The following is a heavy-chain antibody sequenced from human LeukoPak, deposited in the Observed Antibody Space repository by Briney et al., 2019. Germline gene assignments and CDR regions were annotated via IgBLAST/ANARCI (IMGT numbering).Heavy chain of an antibody. CDR3: ARRNDFHI. CDR2: IYSNEAT. J-gene: IGHJ3*02. CDR1: GGSIKGYH. Sequence: KPSETLSLTCTVSGGSIKGYHWSWIRQPPGKGLEWIGYIYSNEATEYKPSLKSRVTISADTSKNQFPLKLTSVSAADTAIYYCARRNDFHIWGQGTMVTVSS. V-gene: IGHV4-4*08.